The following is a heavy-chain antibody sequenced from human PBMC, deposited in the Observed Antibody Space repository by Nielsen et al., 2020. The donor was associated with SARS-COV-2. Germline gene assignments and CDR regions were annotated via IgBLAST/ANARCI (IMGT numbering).Heavy chain of an antibody. V-gene: IGHV3-30-3*01. CDR3: ARSGLAVTALDY. CDR1: GFTFSSYA. D-gene: IGHD2-21*02. Sequence: GESLKISCAASGFTFSSYAMHWVRQAPGKGLEWVAVISYDGSNKYYADSVKGRFTISRDNSKNTLYLQMNSLRAEDTAVYYCARSGLAVTALDYWGQGTLVTVSS. J-gene: IGHJ4*02. CDR2: ISYDGSNK.